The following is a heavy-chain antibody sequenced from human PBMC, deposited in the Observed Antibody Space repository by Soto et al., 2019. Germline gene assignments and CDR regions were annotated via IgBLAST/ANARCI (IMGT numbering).Heavy chain of an antibody. D-gene: IGHD6-13*01. J-gene: IGHJ6*02. CDR1: GGTFSSYA. CDR3: AREGYSSSWTGNLTYYYYYGMDV. CDR2: IIPIFGTA. V-gene: IGHV1-69*13. Sequence: GASVNVSCKASGGTFSSYAMSWVRQAPGQGLEWMGGIIPIFGTANYAQKFQGRVTITADESTSTAYMELSSLRSGDTAVYYCAREGYSSSWTGNLTYYYYYGMDVWGQGTTVTVSS.